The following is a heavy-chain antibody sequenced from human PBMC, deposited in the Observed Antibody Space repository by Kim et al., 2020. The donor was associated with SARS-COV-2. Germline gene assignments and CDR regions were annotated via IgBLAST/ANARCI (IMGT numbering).Heavy chain of an antibody. CDR3: AKGPAVYNYGMDV. J-gene: IGHJ6*02. D-gene: IGHD2-2*01. V-gene: IGHV3-23*01. Sequence: YADSVKGRFTISRDNSKNTLCLKRNGLRAEDTAVYYWAKGPAVYNYGMDVWGQGTTVTVSS.